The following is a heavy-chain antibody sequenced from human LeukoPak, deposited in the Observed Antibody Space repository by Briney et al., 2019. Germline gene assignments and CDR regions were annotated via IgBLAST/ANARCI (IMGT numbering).Heavy chain of an antibody. CDR1: GFTFSGYA. J-gene: IGHJ4*02. CDR3: ARAWMATIIDY. V-gene: IGHV3-30-3*01. Sequence: GRSLRLSCAASGFTFSGYAMHWVRQAPGKGLEWVSVISYGGSNKYCADSVKGRFTISRDNSKNTLYLQMSSLRAEDTAVYYCARAWMATIIDYWGQGTLVTVSS. CDR2: ISYGGSNK. D-gene: IGHD5-24*01.